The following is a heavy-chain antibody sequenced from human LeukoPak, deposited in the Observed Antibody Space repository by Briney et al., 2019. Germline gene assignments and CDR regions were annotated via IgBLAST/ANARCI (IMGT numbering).Heavy chain of an antibody. V-gene: IGHV3-23*01. D-gene: IGHD2-8*01. Sequence: PGGSLRLSCAASGFTFSSYAMSWVRQAPGKGLEWVSAISGSGGSTYYADSVKGRFTISRDNSKNTLYLQMNSLRAEDTAVYYCARGSPRGYCTNGVCYFDWFDPWGQGTLVTVSS. CDR1: GFTFSSYA. CDR3: ARGSPRGYCTNGVCYFDWFDP. J-gene: IGHJ5*02. CDR2: ISGSGGST.